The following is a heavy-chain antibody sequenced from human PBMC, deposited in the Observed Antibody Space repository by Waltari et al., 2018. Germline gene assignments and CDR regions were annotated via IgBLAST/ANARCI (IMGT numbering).Heavy chain of an antibody. CDR1: GFTFSSFA. J-gene: IGHJ4*02. D-gene: IGHD6-19*01. V-gene: IGHV3-23*01. CDR3: AGSSGWNKDY. CDR2: ISGSGGST. Sequence: EVQLLESGGGLVQPGGSLRLSCAASGFTFSSFAMNWVRQAPGKGLEWFSAISGSGGSTYYADSVKGRFTISRDNSKNTLYLQMNSLGAEDTAVYYCAGSSGWNKDYWGQGTLVTVSS.